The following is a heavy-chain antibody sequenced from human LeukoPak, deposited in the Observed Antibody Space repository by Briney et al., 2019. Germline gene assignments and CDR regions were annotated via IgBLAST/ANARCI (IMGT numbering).Heavy chain of an antibody. CDR2: IYYSGST. J-gene: IGHJ5*02. Sequence: ASETLSLTCTVSGGSISSSSYYWGWIRQPPGKGLEWIGSIYYSGSTYYNPSLKSRVTISVDTSKNQFSLKLSSVTAADTAVYYCARSHPGLYNWFDPWGQGTLVTVPS. V-gene: IGHV4-39*01. CDR3: ARSHPGLYNWFDP. D-gene: IGHD3-10*01. CDR1: GGSISSSSYY.